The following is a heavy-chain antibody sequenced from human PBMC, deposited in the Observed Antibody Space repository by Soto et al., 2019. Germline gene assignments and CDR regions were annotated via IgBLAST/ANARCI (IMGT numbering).Heavy chain of an antibody. CDR2: IYYSGST. J-gene: IGHJ1*01. V-gene: IGHV4-59*01. CDR3: ARANTIFGVVFHQPQH. CDR1: GGSISSYY. Sequence: SETLSLTCTVSGGSISSYYWSWIRQPPGKGLEWIGYIYYSGSTNYNPSLKSRVTISVDTSKNQFSLKLSSVTAADTAVYYCARANTIFGVVFHQPQHWGQGTLVTVSS. D-gene: IGHD3-3*01.